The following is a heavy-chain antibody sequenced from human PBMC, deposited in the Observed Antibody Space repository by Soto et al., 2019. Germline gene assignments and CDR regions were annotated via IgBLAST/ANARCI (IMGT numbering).Heavy chain of an antibody. CDR3: ARTQNSGYDFYDYYYYMDV. V-gene: IGHV1-69*02. Sequence: QVQLVQSGAVVKKPGSSVKVSCKASGGTFSSYTISWVRQAPGQGLEWMGRIIPILGIANYAQKFQGRVTITTDKSTSTAYMELSSLRSEDTAVYYCARTQNSGYDFYDYYYYMDVWGKGTTVTVSS. D-gene: IGHD5-12*01. CDR1: GGTFSSYT. CDR2: IIPILGIA. J-gene: IGHJ6*03.